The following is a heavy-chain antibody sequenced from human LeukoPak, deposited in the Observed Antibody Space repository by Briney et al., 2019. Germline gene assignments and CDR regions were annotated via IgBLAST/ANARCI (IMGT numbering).Heavy chain of an antibody. CDR1: GGSISSSSYY. J-gene: IGHJ5*02. V-gene: IGHV4-39*02. Sequence: PSETLSLTCTISGGSISSSSYYWGWIRQPPGKGLEWIGSIYYSGSTYYNPSLKSRVTISVDTSKNQFSLKLSSVTAADTAVYYCARDWFDPWGQGTLVTVSS. CDR2: IYYSGST. CDR3: ARDWFDP.